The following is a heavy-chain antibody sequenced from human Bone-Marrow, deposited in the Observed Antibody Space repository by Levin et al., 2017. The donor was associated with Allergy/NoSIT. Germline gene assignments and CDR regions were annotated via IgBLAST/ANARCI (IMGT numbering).Heavy chain of an antibody. CDR1: GFTFSTYG. D-gene: IGHD3-10*01. J-gene: IGHJ4*02. CDR2: IYYDGSDK. CDR3: ARVKSGNYVADF. V-gene: IGHV3-33*01. Sequence: GGSLRLSCAASGFTFSTYGMHWVRQAPGKGLECVGVIYYDGSDKYYADSVKGRFTISRDNSNNTLFLQMNSLTAEDTAVYYCARVKSGNYVADFWGQGTLVTVSS.